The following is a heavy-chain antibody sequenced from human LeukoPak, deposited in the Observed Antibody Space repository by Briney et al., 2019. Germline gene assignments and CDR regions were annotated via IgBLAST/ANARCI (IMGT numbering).Heavy chain of an antibody. V-gene: IGHV3-49*04. J-gene: IGHJ4*02. CDR2: IRSKAYGGTT. CDR1: GFTFGDYG. CDR3: TGSFGELSFFAH. Sequence: GGSLRLSCTASGFTFGDYGMSWVRQAPGKGLEWVGFIRSKAYGGTTEYAASVKGRFTISRDDSKSIAYRQVNSLKTEDTAVYYCTGSFGELSFFAHWGQGTLVTVSS. D-gene: IGHD3-10*01.